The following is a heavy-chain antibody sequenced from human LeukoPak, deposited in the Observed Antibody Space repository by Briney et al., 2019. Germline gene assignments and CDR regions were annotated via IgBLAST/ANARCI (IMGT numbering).Heavy chain of an antibody. Sequence: SETLSLTCTVSGGSINSYYWSWIRQPPGKGLEWIGYIYYSGSTNYNPSLKSRVTISVDTSKNQFSLKLSSVTAADTAVYYCARVGCSSTSCSPAFDIWGQGTMVTVSS. D-gene: IGHD2-2*01. CDR1: GGSINSYY. J-gene: IGHJ3*02. CDR2: IYYSGST. CDR3: ARVGCSSTSCSPAFDI. V-gene: IGHV4-59*01.